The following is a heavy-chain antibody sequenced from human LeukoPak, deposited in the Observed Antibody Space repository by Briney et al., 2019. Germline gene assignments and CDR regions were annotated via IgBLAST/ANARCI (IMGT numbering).Heavy chain of an antibody. J-gene: IGHJ4*02. Sequence: SETLSLTCTVSGGSISSSSYYWGWIRQPPGKGLEWIGSIYYSGSTYYNPSLKSRVTISVDTSKNQFSLKLSSVTAADTAVYYCARQLPTPPGVPAFDYWGQGTLVTVSS. D-gene: IGHD2-15*01. CDR1: GGSISSSSYY. CDR3: ARQLPTPPGVPAFDY. CDR2: IYYSGST. V-gene: IGHV4-39*01.